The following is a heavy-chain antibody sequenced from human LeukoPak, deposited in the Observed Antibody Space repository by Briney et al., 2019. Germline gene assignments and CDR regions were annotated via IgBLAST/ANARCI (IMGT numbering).Heavy chain of an antibody. CDR2: IYYSGST. V-gene: IGHV4-59*01. D-gene: IGHD1-26*01. CDR1: GGSISSYY. J-gene: IGHJ4*02. CDR3: ARSLQREVGATCVAY. Sequence: SETLSLTCTVSGGSISSYYWSWIRQPPGKGLEWIGYIYYSGSTNYNPSLKSRVTISVDTSKNQFSLKLSSVTAADTAVYYRARSLQREVGATCVAYWGQGTLVTVSS.